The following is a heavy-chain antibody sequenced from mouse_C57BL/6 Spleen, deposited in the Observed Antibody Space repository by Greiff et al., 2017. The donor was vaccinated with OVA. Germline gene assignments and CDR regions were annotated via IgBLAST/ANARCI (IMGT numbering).Heavy chain of an antibody. CDR3: ARIIDYYGSSHPFYAMDY. CDR2: INPNNGGT. Sequence: VQLQQSGPELVKPGASVKISCKASGYTFTDYYMNWVKQSHGKSLEWIGDINPNNGGTSYNQKFKGKATLTVDKYSSTAYMELRSLTSEDSAVYYCARIIDYYGSSHPFYAMDYWGQGTSVTVSS. V-gene: IGHV1-26*01. J-gene: IGHJ4*01. D-gene: IGHD1-1*01. CDR1: GYTFTDYY.